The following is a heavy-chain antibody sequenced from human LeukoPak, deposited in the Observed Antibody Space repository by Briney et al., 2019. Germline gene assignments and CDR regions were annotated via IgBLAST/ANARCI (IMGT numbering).Heavy chain of an antibody. CDR2: INPNSGGT. D-gene: IGHD3-3*01. CDR1: GYTFTGYY. J-gene: IGHJ4*02. V-gene: IGHV1-2*06. Sequence: ASVKVSCKASGYTFTGYYMHWVRQAPGQGLEWMGRINPNSGGTNYAQKFQGRVTMTRDTSISTAYMELSRLRSDDTAVYYCARSLRFLEWLTDYWGQGTLVTVSS. CDR3: ARSLRFLEWLTDY.